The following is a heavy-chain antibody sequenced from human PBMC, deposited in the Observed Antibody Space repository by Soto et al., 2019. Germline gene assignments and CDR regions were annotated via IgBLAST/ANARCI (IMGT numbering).Heavy chain of an antibody. J-gene: IGHJ4*02. CDR2: ISYDGSNK. D-gene: IGHD3-22*01. CDR1: GFTVSSYA. Sequence: PWGSLRISCAACGFTVSSYAMHWVRQAPGKGLEWVAVISYDGSNKYYADSVKGRFTISRDNSKNTLYLQMNSLRAEDTAVYYCARVTTYDSSGPLDYWGQGTLVTVSS. V-gene: IGHV3-30-3*01. CDR3: ARVTTYDSSGPLDY.